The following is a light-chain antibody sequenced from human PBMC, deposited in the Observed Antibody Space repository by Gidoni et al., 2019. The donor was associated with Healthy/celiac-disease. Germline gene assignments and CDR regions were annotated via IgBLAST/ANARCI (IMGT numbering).Light chain of an antibody. J-gene: IGKJ3*01. CDR1: QSISSS. Sequence: TQITHSPSPLSAAVGDRVTITCRASQSISSSLNWYQQKPGKAPKLLIYGASSLQSGVPTRFSGSGSGTDFTLTISSLQPEDFANYFCQQTYSIPFTFGPGTKVEIK. CDR3: QQTYSIPFT. V-gene: IGKV1-39*01. CDR2: GAS.